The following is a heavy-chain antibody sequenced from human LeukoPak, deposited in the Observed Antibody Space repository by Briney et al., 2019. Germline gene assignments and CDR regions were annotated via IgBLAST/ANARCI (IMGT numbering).Heavy chain of an antibody. J-gene: IGHJ4*02. CDR3: ARERGGSYSNFDY. CDR2: INHSGST. Sequence: SETLPLTCAVYGGSFSGYYWSWIRQPPGKGLEWIGEINHSGSTNYNPSLKSRVTISVDTSKNQFSLKLSSVTAADTAVYYCARERGGSYSNFDYWGQGTLVTVSS. CDR1: GGSFSGYY. D-gene: IGHD1-26*01. V-gene: IGHV4-34*01.